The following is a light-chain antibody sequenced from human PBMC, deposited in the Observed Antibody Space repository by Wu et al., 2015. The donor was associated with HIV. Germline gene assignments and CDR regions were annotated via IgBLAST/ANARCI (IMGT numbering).Light chain of an antibody. CDR3: QQRSAWPLT. CDR1: QSITTF. J-gene: IGKJ4*01. Sequence: EIVLTQSPATLSLSPGETATLSCRASQSITTFLAWYQQKPGQAPRLLIYHASNRATGIPARFSGSGSGTDFTLTISSLESEDFALYYCQQRSAWPLTFGGGPRWSS. V-gene: IGKV3-11*01. CDR2: HAS.